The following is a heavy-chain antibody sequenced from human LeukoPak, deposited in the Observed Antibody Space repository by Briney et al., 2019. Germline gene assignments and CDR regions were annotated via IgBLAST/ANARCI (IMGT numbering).Heavy chain of an antibody. Sequence: ASVKVSCKASGYTFTGDYMHWVRQAPGQGLEWMGWINPNSGGTNYAQKFQGRVTMTRDTSISTAYMELSRLRSDDTAVYYCARDRTRSGMDAFDIWGQGTMVTVSS. J-gene: IGHJ3*02. D-gene: IGHD3-10*01. CDR3: ARDRTRSGMDAFDI. CDR1: GYTFTGDY. V-gene: IGHV1-2*02. CDR2: INPNSGGT.